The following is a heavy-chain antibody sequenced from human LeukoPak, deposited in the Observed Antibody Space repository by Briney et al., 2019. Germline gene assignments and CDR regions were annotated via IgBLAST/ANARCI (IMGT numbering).Heavy chain of an antibody. J-gene: IGHJ6*02. Sequence: PSETLSLTCAVYGRSFSGYYWSWIRQPPGKGLEWIGEINHSGSTNYNPSLKSRVTISVDTSKNQFSLKLSSVTAADTAVYYCARAMVTPRYYYYGMDVWGQGTTVTVSS. CDR1: GRSFSGYY. CDR3: ARAMVTPRYYYYGMDV. D-gene: IGHD2-8*01. V-gene: IGHV4-34*01. CDR2: INHSGST.